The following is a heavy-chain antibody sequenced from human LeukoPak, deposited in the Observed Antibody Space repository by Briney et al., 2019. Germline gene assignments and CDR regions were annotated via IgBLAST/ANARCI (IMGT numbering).Heavy chain of an antibody. CDR2: IKHIGPTT. Sequence: GGSLRLSCAASGFTFNDYYMTWIRQAPGKGLEWVSTIKHIGPTTYYADSVKGRFTISRDNAKNSLYLQMNSLRAEDTALYYCARDGPRTSDAFDIWGQGTMVTVSS. CDR1: GFTFNDYY. CDR3: ARDGPRTSDAFDI. J-gene: IGHJ3*02. V-gene: IGHV3-11*01.